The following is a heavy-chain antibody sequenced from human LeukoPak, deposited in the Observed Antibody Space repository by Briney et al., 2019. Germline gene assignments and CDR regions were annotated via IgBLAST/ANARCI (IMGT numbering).Heavy chain of an antibody. Sequence: PSETLSLTCTVSGYSLSSGYYWGWIRQPPGKGLEWIGSVDHSGGTYYNPSLRSRVSISVDTSKNQFSLKLSSVTAADTAVYYCASSGGTMIVVEIGYWGQGTLVTVSS. CDR2: VDHSGGT. J-gene: IGHJ4*02. V-gene: IGHV4-38-2*02. CDR1: GYSLSSGYY. D-gene: IGHD3-22*01. CDR3: ASSGGTMIVVEIGY.